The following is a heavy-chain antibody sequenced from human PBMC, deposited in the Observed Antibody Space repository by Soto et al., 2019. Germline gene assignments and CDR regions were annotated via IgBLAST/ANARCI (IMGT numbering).Heavy chain of an antibody. D-gene: IGHD6-13*01. CDR2: IYTSENT. J-gene: IGHJ4*02. CDR3: AIVVGRSSCTSFDS. Sequence: SDTLSLTCTVSGGSISSAYWSWIRQPAGKGLEWIGRIYTSENTHYNPSLTSRVSMSLDTSKNQLSLNLSSVTAADTAVYYSAIVVGRSSCTSFDSWGPGTLGTVSS. V-gene: IGHV4-4*07. CDR1: GGSISSAY.